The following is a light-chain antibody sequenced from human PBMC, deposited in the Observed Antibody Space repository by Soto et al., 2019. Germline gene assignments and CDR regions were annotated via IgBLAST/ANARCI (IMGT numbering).Light chain of an antibody. Sequence: DIQMTQSPSSVSASVGDRVTITCRASQDINKWLAWYPQKPGLAPNLVIYTASRLHGGGPSRFSGSASGTDFNLTISSLQPEDVATYYYQQGKSVPLTFGGVTNVDIK. V-gene: IGKV1-12*01. CDR3: QQGKSVPLT. CDR1: QDINKW. CDR2: TAS. J-gene: IGKJ4*01.